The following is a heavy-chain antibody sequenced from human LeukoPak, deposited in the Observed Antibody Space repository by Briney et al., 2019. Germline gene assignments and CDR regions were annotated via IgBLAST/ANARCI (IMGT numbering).Heavy chain of an antibody. D-gene: IGHD4-17*01. CDR2: IYYSGST. CDR1: GGSISSSSYY. CDR3: ARDHLTTVTTGGWFDP. J-gene: IGHJ5*02. V-gene: IGHV4-39*07. Sequence: SETLSLTCTVSGGSISSSSYYWGWIRQPPGKGLEWIGSIYYSGSTYYNPSLKSRVTISVDTSKYQFSLKLSSVTAADTAVYYCARDHLTTVTTGGWFDPWGQGTLVTVSS.